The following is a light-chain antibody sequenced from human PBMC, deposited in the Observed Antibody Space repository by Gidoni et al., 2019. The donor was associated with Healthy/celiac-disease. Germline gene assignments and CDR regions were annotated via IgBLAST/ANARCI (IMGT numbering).Light chain of an antibody. Sequence: DIQMTHSPSSLSASVGDRVTITCRASQSISSYLNWYQQKPGKAPKLLIYAASSLQSGVPSRFSGSGYGTDFTLTISSLQPEDFATYYCQQSYSTPRTFGQGTKVEIK. V-gene: IGKV1-39*01. CDR2: AAS. J-gene: IGKJ1*01. CDR1: QSISSY. CDR3: QQSYSTPRT.